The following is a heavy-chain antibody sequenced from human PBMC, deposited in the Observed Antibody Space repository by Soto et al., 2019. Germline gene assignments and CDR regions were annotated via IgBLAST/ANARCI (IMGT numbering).Heavy chain of an antibody. CDR2: VSPTGDTV. V-gene: IGHV3-9*01. Sequence: VQVVASGGGLVQPGRSLRLSCAVSGFRFEQYVMHWVRQAPGKGLECVSTVSPTGDTVAYADSVEGRFTVSRDNAKNSLYLQMPSLKGVDTAFYYCLRDAPNGAIDDWGQGTLVTVSS. D-gene: IGHD2-8*01. CDR1: GFRFEQYV. J-gene: IGHJ4*02. CDR3: LRDAPNGAIDD.